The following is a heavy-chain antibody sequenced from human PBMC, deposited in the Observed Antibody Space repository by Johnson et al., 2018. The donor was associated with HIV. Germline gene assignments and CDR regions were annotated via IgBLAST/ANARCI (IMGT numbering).Heavy chain of an antibody. V-gene: IGHV3-30*03. CDR2: ISYDGSNK. D-gene: IGHD6-19*01. CDR3: ARAGGAVRVNGFDM. CDR1: GFTFSSYG. Sequence: QVQLVESGGGVVQPGRSLRLSCAASGFTFSSYGMHWVRQAPGKGLEWVAVISYDGSNKYYADSVKGRFTISRDNSKNTLYLQMNSLRGEDTALYYCARAGGAVRVNGFDMWGQGTMVTVSS. J-gene: IGHJ3*02.